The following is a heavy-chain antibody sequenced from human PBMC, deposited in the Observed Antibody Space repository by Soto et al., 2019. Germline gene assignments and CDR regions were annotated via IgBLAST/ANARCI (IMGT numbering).Heavy chain of an antibody. J-gene: IGHJ6*02. V-gene: IGHV5-51*01. CDR1: GYTFTNYW. CDR3: AASIFYYGMDV. Sequence: GESLKISCKGSGYTFTNYWIGWVRQMPGKGLEWMGIIYPGDSDTTYNPSFQGQVTISADKSITTTYLQWSSLKASDTAIYYCAASIFYYGMDVWGQGTTVTVSS. CDR2: IYPGDSDT.